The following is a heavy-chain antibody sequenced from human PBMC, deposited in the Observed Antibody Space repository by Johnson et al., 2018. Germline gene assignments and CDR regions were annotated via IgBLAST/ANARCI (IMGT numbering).Heavy chain of an antibody. D-gene: IGHD1-26*01. CDR2: IRSEVWSGAR. CDR1: GFTFRDYA. Sequence: VQLVQSGGGFVNPGRSLRLSCTASGFTFRDYAMSWFRQAPGKGLEWLAFIRSEVWSGAREYAGSVKGRFPVSRDDSTSVAYLQMNSLETEDPVFYYCARAPLVGGLYYYFDFWGHGTLVTVSS. J-gene: IGHJ4*01. CDR3: ARAPLVGGLYYYFDF. V-gene: IGHV3-49*05.